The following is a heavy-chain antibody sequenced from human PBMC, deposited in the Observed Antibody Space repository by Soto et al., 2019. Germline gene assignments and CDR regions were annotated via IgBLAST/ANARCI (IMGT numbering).Heavy chain of an antibody. CDR1: GGSISSSSYY. V-gene: IGHV4-39*01. Sequence: SETLSLTCTVSGGSISSSSYYWGWIRQPPGKGLEWIGSIYYSGSTYYNPSLKSRVTISVDTSKNQFSLKLSSVTAADTAVYYCARIGRAARVPDYWGQGTLVTVSS. CDR3: ARIGRAARVPDY. D-gene: IGHD6-6*01. J-gene: IGHJ4*02. CDR2: IYYSGST.